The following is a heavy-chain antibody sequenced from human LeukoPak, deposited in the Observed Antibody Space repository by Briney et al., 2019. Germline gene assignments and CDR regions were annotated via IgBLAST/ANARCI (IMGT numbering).Heavy chain of an antibody. V-gene: IGHV3-48*01. J-gene: IGHJ4*01. CDR2: ISNNDEII. CDR3: VTDWPVW. D-gene: IGHD3-16*01. Sequence: PGRSLRLSCGASELIFTTYGMHWVRQAPGKGLEWISYISNNDEIIYYADSMQGRFTISRDNAKKALYLQMNSLRVEDTATYYCVTDWPVWWGHGTLVIVSS. CDR1: ELIFTTYG.